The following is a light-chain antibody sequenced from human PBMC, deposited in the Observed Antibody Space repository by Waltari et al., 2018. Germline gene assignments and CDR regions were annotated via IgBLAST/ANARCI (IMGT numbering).Light chain of an antibody. CDR2: RNN. CDR3: AAWDDSLSGVV. J-gene: IGLJ2*01. Sequence: QSVLTQPPSASGTPGQRVILSCSGSLSNIGANYVYWYQQLPGTAPKLLIYRNNQRPSGVPDRFSGSKAGTSASLAISGLRSEDEAHYHCAAWDDSLSGVVFGGGTKLTVL. V-gene: IGLV1-47*01. CDR1: LSNIGANY.